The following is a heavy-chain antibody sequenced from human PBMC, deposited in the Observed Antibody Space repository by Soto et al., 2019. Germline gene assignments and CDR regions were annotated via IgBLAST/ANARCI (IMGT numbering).Heavy chain of an antibody. V-gene: IGHV3-9*01. CDR1: GFTFADYA. Sequence: PGGSLRLSSAASGFTFADYAMHWVRQVPGKGLEWVSGINWNSGSIGYGDSVKGRFAISRDNAKNSLPLQMNSLSAEDTAFYYWVKDESINWYCGQCRPWSHCTLVTV. CDR2: INWNSGSI. D-gene: IGHD6-13*01. CDR3: VKDESINWYCGQCRP. J-gene: IGHJ1*01.